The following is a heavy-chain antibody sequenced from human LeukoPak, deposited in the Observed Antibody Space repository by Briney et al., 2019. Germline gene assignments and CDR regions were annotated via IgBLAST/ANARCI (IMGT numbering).Heavy chain of an antibody. CDR2: INAGNGNT. CDR3: ARGGGGGLPAAV. J-gene: IGHJ6*02. CDR1: GYTFTSYA. Sequence: ASVKVSCKASGYTFTSYAMHWVRQAPGQRLEWMGWINAGNGNTKYSQKFQGRVTITRDTSASTAYMELSSLRSEDTAVYYCARGGGGGLPAAVWGQGTTVTVS. D-gene: IGHD2-21*01. V-gene: IGHV1-3*01.